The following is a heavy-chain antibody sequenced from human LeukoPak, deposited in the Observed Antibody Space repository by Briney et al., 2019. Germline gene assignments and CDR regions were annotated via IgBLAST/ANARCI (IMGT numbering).Heavy chain of an antibody. D-gene: IGHD3-10*01. J-gene: IGHJ4*02. CDR3: ARALVGSTGVFDY. V-gene: IGHV1-69*01. CDR1: GGTFSSYA. CDR2: IIPIFGTA. Sequence: SVKVSCKASGGTFSSYAISWVRQAPGQGLEWMGGIIPIFGTANYALKFQGRVTITADESTSTAYMELSSLRSEDTAVYYCARALVGSTGVFDYWGQGTLVTVSS.